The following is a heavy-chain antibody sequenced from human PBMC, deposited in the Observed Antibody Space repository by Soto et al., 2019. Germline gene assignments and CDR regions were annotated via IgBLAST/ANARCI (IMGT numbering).Heavy chain of an antibody. Sequence: DVQLVESGGGLVKPGGSLRLSCAASGFTFSSYNMNWVRQAPGKGLEWVSSISAVSTYMDYADSVKGRFTISRDNDKKSLYLQMTSLRAEHSAVYYRARDRSRRDGLSPNGFEPWGQGTLVPVSA. V-gene: IGHV3-21*01. CDR1: GFTFSSYN. CDR3: ARDRSRRDGLSPNGFEP. D-gene: IGHD4-17*01. J-gene: IGHJ5*02. CDR2: ISAVSTYM.